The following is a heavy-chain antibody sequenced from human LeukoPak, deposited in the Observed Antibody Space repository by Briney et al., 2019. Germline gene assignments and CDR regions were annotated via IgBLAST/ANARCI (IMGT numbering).Heavy chain of an antibody. CDR2: IYSGGST. D-gene: IGHD6-19*01. J-gene: IGHJ6*02. CDR1: GFTVSSNY. CDR3: ASGSVAVAGTSYYYGMDV. V-gene: IGHV3-66*01. Sequence: GGSLRLSCAASGFTVSSNYMSWVRQAPGKGLEWVSVIYSGGSTYYADSAKGRFTISRDNSKNTLYLQMDSLRAEDTAVYYCASGSVAVAGTSYYYGMDVWGQGTTVTVSS.